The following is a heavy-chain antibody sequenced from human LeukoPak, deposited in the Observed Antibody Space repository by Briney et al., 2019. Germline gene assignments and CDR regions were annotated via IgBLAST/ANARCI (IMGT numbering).Heavy chain of an antibody. D-gene: IGHD3-3*01. J-gene: IGHJ4*02. Sequence: GGSLRLSCAASGFTFSSYGMHWVRQAPGKGLEWVAFIRYDGSNKYYADSVKGRFTISRDNSKNTLYLQMNSLRAEDTAVYYCAKNVYRYYDFWSGYYGYFDYWGKGTLVTVSS. V-gene: IGHV3-30*02. CDR2: IRYDGSNK. CDR1: GFTFSSYG. CDR3: AKNVYRYYDFWSGYYGYFDY.